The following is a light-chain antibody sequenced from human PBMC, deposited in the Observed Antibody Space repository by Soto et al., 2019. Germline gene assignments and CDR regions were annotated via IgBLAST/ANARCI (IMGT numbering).Light chain of an antibody. CDR3: AAWDDSLKGRDWV. V-gene: IGLV1-44*01. CDR1: SSNIGSNT. CDR2: SNN. Sequence: QSVLTQPPSASGTPGQRVTISCSGSSSNIGSNTVNWYQQLPGTAPKLLIYSNNQRPSGVPDRFSGSKSGTSASLAISGLQSEDEAEYYCAAWDDSLKGRDWVFGGGTKLTVL. J-gene: IGLJ3*02.